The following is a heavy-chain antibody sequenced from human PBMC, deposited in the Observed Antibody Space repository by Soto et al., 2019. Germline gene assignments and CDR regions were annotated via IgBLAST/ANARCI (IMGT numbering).Heavy chain of an antibody. D-gene: IGHD3-10*01. CDR2: ISRSGSTM. CDR1: GFTFSDYY. J-gene: IGHJ3*02. CDR3: ARDRTSVHGSGSYLAFDI. V-gene: IGHV3-11*01. Sequence: QVQLVESGGGLVKPGGSLRLSCAASGFTFSDYYMNWVRQAPGKGLEWVSYISRSGSTMYYADSVEGRFTISRDNAKNSLNLQLNSLRAEDTAVYYCARDRTSVHGSGSYLAFDIWGQGTMVTVSS.